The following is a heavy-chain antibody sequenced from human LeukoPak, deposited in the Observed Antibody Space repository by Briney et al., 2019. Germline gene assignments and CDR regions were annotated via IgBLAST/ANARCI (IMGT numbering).Heavy chain of an antibody. J-gene: IGHJ6*02. D-gene: IGHD6-19*01. CDR1: GGSISSYY. CDR3: ARVASSGWYRVYYGMDV. CDR2: IYYSGSI. Sequence: PSETLSLTCTVSGGSISSYYWSWIRQPPGKGLEWIGYIYYSGSINYNPSLKSRVTISVDTSKNQFSLKLSSVTAADTAVYYCARVASSGWYRVYYGMDVWGQGTTVTVSS. V-gene: IGHV4-59*01.